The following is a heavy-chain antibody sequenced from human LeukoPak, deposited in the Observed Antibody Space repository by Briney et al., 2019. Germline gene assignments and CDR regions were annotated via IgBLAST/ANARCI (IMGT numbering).Heavy chain of an antibody. CDR1: GYTLISFY. CDR3: ARDWSESGIAVADYFDY. CDR2: IKPSGGDT. D-gene: IGHD6-19*01. V-gene: IGHV1-46*01. Sequence: GASVKVSCKASGYTLISFYLHWVRQAPGQGLEWMGIIKPSGGDTSFAQKFQARVTLTRDTSTSTVYMELSSLTFEDTAVYYCARDWSESGIAVADYFDYWGQGTLATVSS. J-gene: IGHJ4*02.